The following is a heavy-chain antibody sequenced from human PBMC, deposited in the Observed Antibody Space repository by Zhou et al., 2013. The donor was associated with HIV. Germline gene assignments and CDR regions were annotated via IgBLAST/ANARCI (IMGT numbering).Heavy chain of an antibody. J-gene: IGHJ3*02. CDR2: IIPIVDMT. D-gene: IGHD4-4*01. CDR1: GGPFSTYV. CDR3: ARSKDSLDPFDM. V-gene: IGHV1-69*04. Sequence: QVQLVQSGAEVKKPGSSVKVSCKASGGPFSTYVIDWVRQAPGQGLEWMGRIIPIVDMTKYAHNFQGRVTITADKSTSTAYMELRTLRSEDTAVYFCARSKDSLDPFDMWGQGTMVTVSS.